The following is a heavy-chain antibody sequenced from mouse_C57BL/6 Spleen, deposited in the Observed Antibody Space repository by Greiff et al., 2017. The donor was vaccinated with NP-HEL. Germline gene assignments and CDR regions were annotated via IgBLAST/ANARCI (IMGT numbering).Heavy chain of an antibody. CDR3: ARKGIYSNYDWYFDV. CDR2: INPNNGGT. CDR1: GYTFTDYN. V-gene: IGHV1-18*01. Sequence: EVQLQQSGPELVKPGASVKIPCKASGYTFTDYNMDWVKQSHGKSLEWIGDINPNNGGTIYNQKFKGKATLTVDKSSSTAYMELRSLTSEDTAVYYCARKGIYSNYDWYFDVWGTGTTVTVSS. J-gene: IGHJ1*03. D-gene: IGHD2-5*01.